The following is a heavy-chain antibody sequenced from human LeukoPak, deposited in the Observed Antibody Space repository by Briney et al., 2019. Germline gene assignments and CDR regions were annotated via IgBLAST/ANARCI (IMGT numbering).Heavy chain of an antibody. Sequence: SETLSLTCAVYGGSFSGYYWSWIRQPPGKGLEWIGEINHSGSTNYNPSLKSRVTISVDTSKNQFSLKLSSVTAADTAVYYCARGGAGLLWLFRLEVGPAFDIWGQGTMVTVSS. D-gene: IGHD3-10*01. CDR1: GGSFSGYY. J-gene: IGHJ3*02. V-gene: IGHV4-34*01. CDR3: ARGGAGLLWLFRLEVGPAFDI. CDR2: INHSGST.